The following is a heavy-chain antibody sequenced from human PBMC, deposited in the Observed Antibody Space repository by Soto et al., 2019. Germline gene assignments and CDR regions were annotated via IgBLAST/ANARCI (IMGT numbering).Heavy chain of an antibody. V-gene: IGHV2-5*02. Sequence: SGPTLVKPTQTLTLTCTFSGFSLSTSGVGVGWIRQPPGKALEWLALIYWDDDKRYSPSRKSRPTITKDPSKNQVVLTMTNMDPVDTATYYCAHSQGQQLVLGAFDIWGQGTMVTVSS. CDR3: AHSQGQQLVLGAFDI. J-gene: IGHJ3*02. CDR2: IYWDDDK. CDR1: GFSLSTSGVG. D-gene: IGHD6-13*01.